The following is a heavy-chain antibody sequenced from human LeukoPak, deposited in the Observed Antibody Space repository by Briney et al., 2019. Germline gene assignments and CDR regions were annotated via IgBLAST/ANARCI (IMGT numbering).Heavy chain of an antibody. D-gene: IGHD6-19*01. CDR3: AKDGRPTVGAVAGTYFDY. V-gene: IGHV3-30*02. CDR2: IRYDGINK. Sequence: PGGSLRLSCAASGFTFSSYGMHWVRQAPGKGLEWVAFIRYDGINKYYADSVKGRFTISRDKSKNTLCLQMNSLRAEDTAVYYCAKDGRPTVGAVAGTYFDYWGQGTLVTVSS. CDR1: GFTFSSYG. J-gene: IGHJ4*02.